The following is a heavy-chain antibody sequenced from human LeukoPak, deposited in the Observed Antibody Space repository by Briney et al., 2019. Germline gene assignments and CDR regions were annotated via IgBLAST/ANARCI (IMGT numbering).Heavy chain of an antibody. J-gene: IGHJ4*02. CDR3: ASWYYDSSETRGFDY. D-gene: IGHD3-22*01. Sequence: GGSLRLSCAASGFTFSNYSMNWVRQAPGKGLEWVSYISSSSSSKYYAGSVKGRFTISRDNAKNSLYLQMNSLRAEDTAVYYCASWYYDSSETRGFDYWGQGTLVTVSS. CDR1: GFTFSNYS. V-gene: IGHV3-48*04. CDR2: ISSSSSSK.